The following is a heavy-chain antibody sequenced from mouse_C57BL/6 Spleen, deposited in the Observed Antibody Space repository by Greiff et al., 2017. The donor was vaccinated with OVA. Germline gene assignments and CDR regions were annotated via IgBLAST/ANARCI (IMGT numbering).Heavy chain of an antibody. CDR2: IWSDGST. D-gene: IGHD3-3*01. CDR3: ARHRGGYYAMDY. V-gene: IGHV2-6-1*01. CDR1: GFSLTSYG. Sequence: VQLKQSGPGLVAPSQSLSITCTVSGFSLTSYGVHWVRQPPGKGLEWLVVIWSDGSTTYNSALKSRLSISKDNSKSQVFLKMNSLQTDDTAMYYCARHRGGYYAMDYWGQGTSVTVSS. J-gene: IGHJ4*01.